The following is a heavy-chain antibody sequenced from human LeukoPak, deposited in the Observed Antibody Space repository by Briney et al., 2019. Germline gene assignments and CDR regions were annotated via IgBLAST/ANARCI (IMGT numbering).Heavy chain of an antibody. V-gene: IGHV1-8*01. CDR2: MNPNSGNT. D-gene: IGHD6-19*01. CDR3: ANWAGTPAGYFSGPLDY. J-gene: IGHJ4*02. Sequence: ASVKVSCKASGYTFSSYDINWVRQATGQGLEWMGWMNPNSGNTGYAQKFQGRVTMTRDTSISTAYKELSSLTSEDTAVYYCANWAGTPAGYFSGPLDYWGQGTLVTVSS. CDR1: GYTFSSYD.